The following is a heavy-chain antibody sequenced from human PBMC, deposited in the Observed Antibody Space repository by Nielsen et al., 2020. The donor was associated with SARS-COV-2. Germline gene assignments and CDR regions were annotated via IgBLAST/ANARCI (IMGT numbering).Heavy chain of an antibody. D-gene: IGHD4-11*01. CDR1: GGSVSSGSYY. V-gene: IGHV4-61*01. CDR3: AGDYRRNYYYGMDV. J-gene: IGHJ6*02. CDR2: IYYSGST. Sequence: SETLSLTCTVSGGSVSSGSYYWSWIRQPPGEGLEWIGYIYYSGSTNYNPSLKSRVTISVDTSKNQFSLKLSSVTAADTAVYYCAGDYRRNYYYGMDVWGQGTTVTVSS.